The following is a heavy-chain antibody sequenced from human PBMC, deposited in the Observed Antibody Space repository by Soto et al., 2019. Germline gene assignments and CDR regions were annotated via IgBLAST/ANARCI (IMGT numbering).Heavy chain of an antibody. CDR2: INPSGDT. D-gene: IGHD2-15*01. Sequence: ASVKVSCKASGDTFTSYYMHWVRQAPGQGLEWMGIINPSGDTSYAQKFQGRVTMTRDTSTSTVYMELSSLRSEDTAVYYCERVYCSGGGCYGIDYWGQGTLVTVSS. J-gene: IGHJ4*02. V-gene: IGHV1-46*01. CDR3: ERVYCSGGGCYGIDY. CDR1: GDTFTSYY.